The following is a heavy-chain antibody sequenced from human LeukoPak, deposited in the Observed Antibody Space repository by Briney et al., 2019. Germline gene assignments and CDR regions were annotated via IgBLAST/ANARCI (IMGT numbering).Heavy chain of an antibody. CDR1: GYSFTSYW. CDR3: ARRGGSSWYGDELRNWFDP. Sequence: GESLKISCKGSGYSFTSYWIGWVRQMPGKGLEWMGIIYPGDSDTRYSPSFQGQVTISADKSISTAYLQWSSLKASDTAMYYCARRGGSSWYGDELRNWFDPWGQGTLVTVSS. J-gene: IGHJ5*02. V-gene: IGHV5-51*01. CDR2: IYPGDSDT. D-gene: IGHD6-13*01.